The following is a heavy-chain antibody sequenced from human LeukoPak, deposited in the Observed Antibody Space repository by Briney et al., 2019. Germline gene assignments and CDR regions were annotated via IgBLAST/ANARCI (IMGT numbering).Heavy chain of an antibody. CDR1: GGSFSGYY. V-gene: IGHV4-34*01. CDR2: INHSGST. CDR3: ARFAAPGGDYGDYGYFDY. J-gene: IGHJ4*02. Sequence: SETLSLTCAVYGGSFSGYYWSWIRQPPGKGLEWIGEINHSGSTNYNPSLKSRVTISVDTSKNQFSLKLSSVTAADTAVYYCARFAAPGGDYGDYGYFDYWGQGTLVTVSS. D-gene: IGHD4-17*01.